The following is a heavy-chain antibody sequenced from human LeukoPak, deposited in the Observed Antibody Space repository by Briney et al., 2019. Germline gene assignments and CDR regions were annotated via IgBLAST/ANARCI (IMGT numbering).Heavy chain of an antibody. Sequence: GGSLRLSCTASGFTLRDHWMHWVRQAPGKGLVWVSRTNNDGGGSNYADSVKGRFTISRDNSKNTLYLQMNSLRAEDTAVYYCAKAGYCSSTSCYFPYNYGMDVWGQGTTVTVSS. D-gene: IGHD2-2*01. CDR3: AKAGYCSSTSCYFPYNYGMDV. V-gene: IGHV3-74*01. CDR1: GFTLRDHW. J-gene: IGHJ6*02. CDR2: TNNDGGGS.